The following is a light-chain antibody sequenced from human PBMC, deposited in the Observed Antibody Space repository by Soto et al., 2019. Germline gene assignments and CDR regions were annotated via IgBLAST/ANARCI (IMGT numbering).Light chain of an antibody. Sequence: QSALTQPPSVSGAPGQSVTISCTGGDSNMGAGFDVHWYQLLPGTAPKLLIYDNTDRASGVPDRFSASKSGSSASLAITGLQPEDEATYCCQSYDNTLGGWVFGGGTKLTVL. CDR2: DNT. J-gene: IGLJ3*02. CDR3: QSYDNTLGGWV. CDR1: DSNMGAGFD. V-gene: IGLV1-40*01.